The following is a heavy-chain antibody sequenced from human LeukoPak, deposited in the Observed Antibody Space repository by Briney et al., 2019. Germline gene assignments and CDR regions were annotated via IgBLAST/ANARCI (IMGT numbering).Heavy chain of an antibody. D-gene: IGHD3-22*01. CDR2: ISYDGSNK. Sequence: PGGSLRLSCAASGFTFSSYAMHWVRQAPGKGLEWVAVISYDGSNKYYADSVKGRFTISRDNSKNTLYLQMNSLRAEDTAVYYCARDSEYYYDSGGYFLFDYWGQGTLVTVS. CDR3: ARDSEYYYDSGGYFLFDY. V-gene: IGHV3-30-3*01. CDR1: GFTFSSYA. J-gene: IGHJ4*02.